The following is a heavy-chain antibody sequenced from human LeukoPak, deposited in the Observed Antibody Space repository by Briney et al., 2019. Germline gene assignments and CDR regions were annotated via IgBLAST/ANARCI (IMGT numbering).Heavy chain of an antibody. Sequence: GASVKVSCKASGYTFTGYYMHWVRQAPGQGLEWMGWISAYNGNTNYAQKLQGRVTMTTDTSTSTAYMELRSLRSEDTAVYYCARDRGYYYDSNGYSLDYWGQGTLVTVSS. CDR1: GYTFTGYY. V-gene: IGHV1-18*04. CDR2: ISAYNGNT. D-gene: IGHD3-22*01. J-gene: IGHJ4*02. CDR3: ARDRGYYYDSNGYSLDY.